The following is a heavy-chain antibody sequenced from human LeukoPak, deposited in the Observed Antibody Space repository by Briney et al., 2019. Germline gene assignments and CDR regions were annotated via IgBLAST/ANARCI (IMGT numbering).Heavy chain of an antibody. CDR3: VSGGIQVSGIDEIDY. CDR1: GFTFRRYD. V-gene: IGHV3-13*01. J-gene: IGHJ4*02. Sequence: GGSLRLPCAASGFTFRRYDMHWVRQVTGKGLEWVSAVGISGDTYYAGSVKGRFTISRENAKNSLYLQMNSLTAGDTAVYYCVSGGIQVSGIDEIDYWGQGTLVSVSS. D-gene: IGHD6-19*01. CDR2: VGISGDT.